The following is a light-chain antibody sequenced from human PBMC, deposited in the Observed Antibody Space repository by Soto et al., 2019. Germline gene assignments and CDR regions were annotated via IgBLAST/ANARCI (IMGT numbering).Light chain of an antibody. V-gene: IGKV1-5*01. CDR2: DAS. CDR3: QHYNSYSEA. J-gene: IGKJ1*01. CDR1: ESINNW. Sequence: DIQMTQSPSTLSAFVGDRVTITCRASESINNWLAWYQQKPGKAPKLLIYDASNLESGVPSRFSGSGSGTEFTLTISSLQPDDFATYYCQHYNSYSEAFGQGTKVELK.